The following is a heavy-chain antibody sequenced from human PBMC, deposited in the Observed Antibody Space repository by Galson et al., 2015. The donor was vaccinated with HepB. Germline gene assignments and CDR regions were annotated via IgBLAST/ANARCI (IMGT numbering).Heavy chain of an antibody. CDR2: INPNGGVT. D-gene: IGHD1-20*01. Sequence: SVKVSCKATGYSFSDHYMHWVRQAPEQGLEWMGWINPNGGVTKYAQKFQGRVTMTRDTSISTAYMELNRLRSDDTAVYYCARDDAPITGTTGGPDYWGQGTLVTVSS. V-gene: IGHV1-2*02. CDR1: GYSFSDHY. J-gene: IGHJ4*02. CDR3: ARDDAPITGTTGGPDY.